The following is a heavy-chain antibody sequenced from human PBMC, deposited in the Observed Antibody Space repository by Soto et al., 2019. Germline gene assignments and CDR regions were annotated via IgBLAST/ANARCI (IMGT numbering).Heavy chain of an antibody. CDR1: GFTVSSNY. CDR2: IYSGGST. CDR3: ARDPALYDFWSGYGYYYMDV. Sequence: PGGSLRLSCAASGFTVSSNYMSWVRQAPGKGLEWVSVIYSGGSTYYADSVKGRFTISRDNSKNTLYLQMNSLRAEDTAVYYCARDPALYDFWSGYGYYYMDVWGKGTTVTGSS. V-gene: IGHV3-66*01. D-gene: IGHD3-3*01. J-gene: IGHJ6*03.